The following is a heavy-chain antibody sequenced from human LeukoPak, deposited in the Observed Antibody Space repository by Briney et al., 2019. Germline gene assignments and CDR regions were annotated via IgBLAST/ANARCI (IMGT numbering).Heavy chain of an antibody. CDR3: TTEAVLAYCGGDCYYDY. CDR1: GFTFSNAW. Sequence: GGSLRLSCAASGFTFSNAWMSWVRQAPGKGLEWVGRIKSKTDGGTTDYAAPVKGRFTISRDDSKNTLYLQMNSLKTEDTAVYYCTTEAVLAYCGGDCYYDYGGQGTLVTVSS. CDR2: IKSKTDGGTT. J-gene: IGHJ4*02. D-gene: IGHD2-21*02. V-gene: IGHV3-15*01.